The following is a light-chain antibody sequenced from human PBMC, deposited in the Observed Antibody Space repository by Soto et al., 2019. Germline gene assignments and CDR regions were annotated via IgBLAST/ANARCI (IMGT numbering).Light chain of an antibody. V-gene: IGKV1-5*03. CDR2: KAS. J-gene: IGKJ1*01. CDR3: QQYNSYPWT. Sequence: DIQMTQSPSTLSASVGDRVTITCRASQSISSWLAWYQQKPGKAPKLLIYKASSLESGVPSRISGSGSGTEFTLIISSLQPEDFATYYSQQYNSYPWTFGQGTKVEIK. CDR1: QSISSW.